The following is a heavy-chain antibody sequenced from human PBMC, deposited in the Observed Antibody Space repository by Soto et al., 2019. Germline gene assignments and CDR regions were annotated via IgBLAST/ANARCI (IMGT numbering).Heavy chain of an antibody. D-gene: IGHD5-18*01. CDR1: GGSFRGYY. V-gene: IGHV4-34*01. J-gene: IGHJ4*02. CDR3: ARGKRRGYSYGQPDFDY. Sequence: SETLSLTCAVYGGSFRGYYWSWIRQPPGKGLEWIGEINHSGSTNYNPSLKSRVTISVDTSKDQFSLKLSSVTAADTAVYYCARGKRRGYSYGQPDFDYWVQGTLVTVSS. CDR2: INHSGST.